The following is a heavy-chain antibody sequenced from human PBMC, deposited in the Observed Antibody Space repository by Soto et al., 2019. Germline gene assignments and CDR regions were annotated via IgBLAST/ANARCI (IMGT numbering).Heavy chain of an antibody. V-gene: IGHV4-39*01. J-gene: IGHJ5*02. CDR2: IYHTGTT. Sequence: QLQESGPGLVKPSETLPLSCTVSAASISSSSDYWAWIRQSPVRGLEWIGSIYHTGTTYSSPSLKSRVTMSVATSKNYSSLKLSSVTASDTAIYFCARHGPSAPRGFFDAWGQGSLVTVSS. CDR1: AASISSSSDY. CDR3: ARHGPSAPRGFFDA. D-gene: IGHD3-10*01.